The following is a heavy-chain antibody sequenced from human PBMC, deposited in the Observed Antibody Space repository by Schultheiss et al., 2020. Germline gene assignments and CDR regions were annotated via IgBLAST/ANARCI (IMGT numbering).Heavy chain of an antibody. CDR3: ARDLVSGFDY. CDR1: GFTFSSYA. V-gene: IGHV3-21*01. CDR2: ISTTSTYL. J-gene: IGHJ4*02. D-gene: IGHD1-26*01. Sequence: GESLKISCAASGFTFSSYAMSWVRQAPGKGLEWVSAISTTSTYLWYADSVKGRFTISRGDAKNSLFLQMSGLRAGDTAVYYCARDLVSGFDYWGQGTLVTVSS.